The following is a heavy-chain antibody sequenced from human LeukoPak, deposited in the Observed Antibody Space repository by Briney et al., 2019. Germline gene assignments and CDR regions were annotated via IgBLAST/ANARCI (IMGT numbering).Heavy chain of an antibody. CDR2: INQDGSVK. D-gene: IGHD5-24*01. CDR3: ARGRWQQSEFDH. V-gene: IGHV3-7*01. J-gene: IGHJ4*02. Sequence: PGGSLRLSCAASGVTFSSHSMSWVRQAPGKGLDWVAHINQDGSVKYYVESVKGRFTVSRDNAKNSLYLKMNSLRAEDTAVYYCARGRWQQSEFDHGGQGTLATVSS. CDR1: GVTFSSHS.